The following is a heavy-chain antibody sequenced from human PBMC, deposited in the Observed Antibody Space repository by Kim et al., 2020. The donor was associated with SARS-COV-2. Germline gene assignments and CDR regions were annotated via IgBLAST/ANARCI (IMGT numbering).Heavy chain of an antibody. CDR3: AKHPGVGSYFYFDY. Sequence: YADSLKGRFTISRDNSKNTLYLQMHSLRAEDTAVYYCAKHPGVGSYFYFDYWGQGTLVTVSS. J-gene: IGHJ4*02. D-gene: IGHD1-26*01. V-gene: IGHV3-23*01.